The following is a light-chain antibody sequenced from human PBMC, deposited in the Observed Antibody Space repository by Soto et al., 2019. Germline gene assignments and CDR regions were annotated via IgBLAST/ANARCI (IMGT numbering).Light chain of an antibody. CDR1: SSDIGAYDY. CDR3: SSYTTSNTWV. CDR2: EVR. Sequence: QSALTQPPSASGSPGQSVTISCTGTSSDIGAYDYVSWYQQYPGKAPRLIIYEVRHRPSGVPDRFSGSKSGNTASLTVSGLQAEDEADYYCSSYTTSNTWVFGGGTKLTVL. J-gene: IGLJ3*02. V-gene: IGLV2-8*01.